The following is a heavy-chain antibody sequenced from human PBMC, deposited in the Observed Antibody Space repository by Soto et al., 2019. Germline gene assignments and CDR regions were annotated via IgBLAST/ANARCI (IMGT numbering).Heavy chain of an antibody. D-gene: IGHD3-10*01. CDR1: GGSLISYY. V-gene: IGHV4-59*01. Sequence: SETRSLTCSSSGGSLISYYWSWIRQPPGKGLEWIGYIYYSGSTNYNPSLKSRVTISVDTSKNQFSLKLSSVTAADTALYYCARVWGGAFNIWGQGTMVT. CDR2: IYYSGST. CDR3: ARVWGGAFNI. J-gene: IGHJ3*02.